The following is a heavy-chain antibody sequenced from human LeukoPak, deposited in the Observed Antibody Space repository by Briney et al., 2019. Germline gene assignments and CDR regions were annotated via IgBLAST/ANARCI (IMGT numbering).Heavy chain of an antibody. J-gene: IGHJ5*02. Sequence: MASETLSLTCAVSGGSISSGGYSWSWIRQPPGKGLEWIGYIYHSGSTYYNPSLKSRVTISVDRSKNQFSLKLSSVTAADTAVYYCARGLCGSGRLRFDPWGQGTLVTVSS. D-gene: IGHD3-10*01. CDR3: ARGLCGSGRLRFDP. CDR1: GGSISSGGYS. V-gene: IGHV4-30-2*01. CDR2: IYHSGST.